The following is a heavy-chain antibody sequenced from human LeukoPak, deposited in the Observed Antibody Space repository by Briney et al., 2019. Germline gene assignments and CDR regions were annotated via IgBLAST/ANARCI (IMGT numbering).Heavy chain of an antibody. CDR2: INHSGST. D-gene: IGHD2-2*02. V-gene: IGHV4-34*01. Sequence: SETLSLTCAVYGGSFSGYYWSWIRQPPGKGLEWIGEINHSGSTNYNPSLKSRVTISVDTSKNQFSLKLSSVTAADTAVYYCARALPGGYCSSTSCYIDYWGQGALVTVSS. J-gene: IGHJ4*02. CDR1: GGSFSGYY. CDR3: ARALPGGYCSSTSCYIDY.